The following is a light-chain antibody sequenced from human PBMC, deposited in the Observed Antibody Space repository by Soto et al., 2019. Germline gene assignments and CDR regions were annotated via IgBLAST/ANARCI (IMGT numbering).Light chain of an antibody. CDR2: EVS. CDR3: SSYTSSITPVV. CDR1: SSDVGGYNY. J-gene: IGLJ2*01. V-gene: IGLV2-14*01. Sequence: QSVLTQPASVSGSPGQSITISCTGTSSDVGGYNYVSWYQRHPGKAPKLMIYEVSYRPSGVSNRFSGSKSGNTASLTISGLQAEDEADYYCSSYTSSITPVVFGGGTKLTVL.